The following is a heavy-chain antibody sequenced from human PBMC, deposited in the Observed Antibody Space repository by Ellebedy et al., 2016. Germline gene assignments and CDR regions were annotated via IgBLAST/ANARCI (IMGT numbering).Heavy chain of an antibody. J-gene: IGHJ5*02. CDR2: IYHSGST. CDR3: ARGGPQGSSWYDWFDP. V-gene: IGHV4-38-2*02. CDR1: GYSISSGYY. Sequence: SETLSLXCTVSGYSISSGYYWGWIRQPPGKGLEWIGSIYHSGSTYYNPSLKSRVTISVDTSKNQFSLTLSSVTAADTAVYYCARGGPQGSSWYDWFDPWGQGTLVTVFS. D-gene: IGHD6-13*01.